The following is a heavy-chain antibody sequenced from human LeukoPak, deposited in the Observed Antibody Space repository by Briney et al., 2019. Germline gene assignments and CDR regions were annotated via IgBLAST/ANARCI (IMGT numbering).Heavy chain of an antibody. D-gene: IGHD5-24*01. V-gene: IGHV4-59*01. CDR1: GGSISSYY. CDR2: ICYSGST. J-gene: IGHJ5*02. CDR3: ARALRNGYNTGFDP. Sequence: SETLSLTCTVSGGSISSYYWNWIRQPPGEGLEWIGYICYSGSTNYNLSLKSRVTISVDTSKTQFSLKLSSVTAADTAVYYCARALRNGYNTGFDPWGQGTLVTVSS.